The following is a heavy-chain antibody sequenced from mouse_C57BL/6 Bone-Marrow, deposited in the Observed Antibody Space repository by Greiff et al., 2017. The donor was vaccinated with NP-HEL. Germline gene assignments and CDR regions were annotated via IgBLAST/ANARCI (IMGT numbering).Heavy chain of an antibody. J-gene: IGHJ2*01. CDR3: ARRGYYYGLDY. D-gene: IGHD1-1*01. V-gene: IGHV1-64*01. Sequence: QVQLQQPGAELVKPGASVKLSCKASGYTFTSYWMHWVKQRPGQGLEWIGMIHPNSGSTNYNEKFKSKATLTVDKSSSTAYMQRSSLTSEDSAVYYCARRGYYYGLDYWGQGTTLTVSS. CDR2: IHPNSGST. CDR1: GYTFTSYW.